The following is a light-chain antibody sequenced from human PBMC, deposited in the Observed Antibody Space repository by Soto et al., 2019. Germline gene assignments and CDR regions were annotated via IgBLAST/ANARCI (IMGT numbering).Light chain of an antibody. CDR1: QGISSY. J-gene: IGKJ4*01. CDR2: AAS. CDR3: QQYYSYPLT. V-gene: IGKV1-8*01. Sequence: IQLTQSPSSLSASTGDRVTITCRASQGISSYLAWYQQKPGKAPKLLIYAASTLQSGVPSRFSGSGSATDFTLTISCLQSEDFATYYCQQYYSYPLTFGGGTKLDIK.